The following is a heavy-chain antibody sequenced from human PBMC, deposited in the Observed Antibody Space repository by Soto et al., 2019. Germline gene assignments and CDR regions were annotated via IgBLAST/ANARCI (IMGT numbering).Heavy chain of an antibody. J-gene: IGHJ4*02. CDR1: GYSFTDYW. CDR3: ARRYSSVWYTFDY. D-gene: IGHD6-19*01. CDR2: IYPGDSDT. Sequence: PGESLKISCKGFGYSFTDYWIGWVREMRAKGLEWVGIIYPGDSDTRYSPSFQGQVTISADKSISTAYLQWSSLKASDTAMYYCARRYSSVWYTFDYWGQGALVTVSS. V-gene: IGHV5-51*01.